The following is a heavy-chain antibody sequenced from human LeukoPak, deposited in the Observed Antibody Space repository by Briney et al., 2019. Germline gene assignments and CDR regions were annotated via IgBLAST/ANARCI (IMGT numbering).Heavy chain of an antibody. D-gene: IGHD2/OR15-2a*01. CDR1: GYSISSGYY. CDR2: IYHSGST. CDR3: ARDVRSLSSKDGY. V-gene: IGHV4-38-2*02. J-gene: IGHJ4*02. Sequence: SETLSLTCTVSGYSISSGYYWGWIRQPPGKGLEWIGSIYHSGSTYYNPSLKSRVTISVDTSKNQFSLKLSSVTAADTAVYYCARDVRSLSSKDGYWGQGTLVTVSS.